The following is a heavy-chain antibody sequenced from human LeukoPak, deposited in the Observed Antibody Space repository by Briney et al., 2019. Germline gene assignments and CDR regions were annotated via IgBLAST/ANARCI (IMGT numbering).Heavy chain of an antibody. V-gene: IGHV4-4*07. D-gene: IGHD3-22*01. CDR2: IYTSGST. Sequence: PSETLSLTCTVSGGSISSYYWSWTPQPAGKGLEWIGRIYTSGSTNYNPSLKSRVTMSVDTSKNQFSLKLSSVTAADTAVYYCARHPYYYDSSGYPYFDYWGQGTLVTVSS. J-gene: IGHJ4*02. CDR3: ARHPYYYDSSGYPYFDY. CDR1: GGSISSYY.